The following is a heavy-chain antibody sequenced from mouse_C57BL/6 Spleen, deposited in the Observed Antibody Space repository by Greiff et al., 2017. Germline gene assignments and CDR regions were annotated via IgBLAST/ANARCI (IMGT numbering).Heavy chain of an antibody. Sequence: EVQRVESGGDLVKPGGSLKLSCAASGFTFSSYGMSWVRQTPDKRLEWVATISSGGSYTYYPDSVKGRFTISRDNAKNTLYLQMSSLKSEDTAMYYCARPFGSSYVWYFDVWGTGTPVTVSS. V-gene: IGHV5-6*01. D-gene: IGHD1-1*01. CDR3: ARPFGSSYVWYFDV. CDR2: ISSGGSYT. J-gene: IGHJ1*03. CDR1: GFTFSSYG.